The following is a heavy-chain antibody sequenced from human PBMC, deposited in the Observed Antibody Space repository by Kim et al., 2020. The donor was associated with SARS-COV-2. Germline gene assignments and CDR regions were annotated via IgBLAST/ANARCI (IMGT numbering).Heavy chain of an antibody. J-gene: IGHJ6*02. D-gene: IGHD4-17*01. V-gene: IGHV3-9*01. CDR3: VKDILAGGADV. CDR1: GFSFHEHA. CDR2: VLWNGVAP. Sequence: GGSLRLSWVVSGFSFHEHAIHWVRQAPGKGLEWVSGVLWNGVAPGYADSVRGRFTISKDTAKSSLYLQMNSLRTEDTALYYCVKDILAGGADVWGQGTTVTVSS.